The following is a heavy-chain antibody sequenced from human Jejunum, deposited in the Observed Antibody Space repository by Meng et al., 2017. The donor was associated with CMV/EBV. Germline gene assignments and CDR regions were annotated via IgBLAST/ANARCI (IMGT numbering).Heavy chain of an antibody. CDR3: ARLIPSGGWYYFDY. Sequence: GGSISRRPYYWGWIRQPPGKGLEWIGTTYHSGSTYYNASLKSRVTIYVDTSKNQFSLKLSSVTAADTAVYYCARLIPSGGWYYFDYWGQGTLVTVSS. V-gene: IGHV4-39*01. CDR2: TYHSGST. J-gene: IGHJ4*02. CDR1: GGSISRRPYY. D-gene: IGHD2-15*01.